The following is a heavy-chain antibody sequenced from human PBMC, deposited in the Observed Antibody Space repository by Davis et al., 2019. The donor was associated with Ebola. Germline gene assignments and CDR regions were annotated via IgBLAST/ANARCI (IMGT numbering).Heavy chain of an antibody. Sequence: MPSETLSLTCTVSGGSISSSSYYWGWIRQPPGKGLEWIGSIYYSGSTYYNPSLKSRVTISVDTSKNQFSLKLCSVTAADTAVYYCARRYADSSGYYFGYWGQGTLVTVSS. CDR2: IYYSGST. J-gene: IGHJ4*02. V-gene: IGHV4-39*01. CDR1: GGSISSSSYY. D-gene: IGHD3-22*01. CDR3: ARRYADSSGYYFGY.